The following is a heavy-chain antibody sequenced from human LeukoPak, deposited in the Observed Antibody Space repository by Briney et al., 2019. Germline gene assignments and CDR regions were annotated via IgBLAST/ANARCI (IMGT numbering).Heavy chain of an antibody. CDR1: GGSISSYY. CDR3: AITGYSSSGDY. J-gene: IGHJ4*02. V-gene: IGHV4-59*12. Sequence: SETLSLTCTVSGGSISSYYWSWIRQPPGKGLEWIGYIYYSGSTNYNPSLKSRVTISVDTSKNQFSLKLSSVTAADTAVYYCAITGYSSSGDYWGQGTLVTVSS. CDR2: IYYSGST. D-gene: IGHD6-13*01.